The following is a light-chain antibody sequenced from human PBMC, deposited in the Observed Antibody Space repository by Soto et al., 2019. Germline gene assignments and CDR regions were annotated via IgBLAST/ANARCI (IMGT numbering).Light chain of an antibody. J-gene: IGKJ1*01. CDR1: QSISSW. V-gene: IGKV1-5*03. Sequence: DLQMTQSPSTLSASVGDIVTITCRASQSISSWLAWYQQKPGRAPKLLIYKASSLESGVPSRFSGSGSGTEFTLTISSLQPDDFATYYCQQYNSQWTFGQGTKVDIK. CDR3: QQYNSQWT. CDR2: KAS.